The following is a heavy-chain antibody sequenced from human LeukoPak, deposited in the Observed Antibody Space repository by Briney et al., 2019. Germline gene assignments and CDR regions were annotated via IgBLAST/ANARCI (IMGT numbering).Heavy chain of an antibody. CDR3: ATFVYYFDTSGYDIGYFQH. D-gene: IGHD3-22*01. Sequence: ASVKVSCKASGYTFTRYSMHWVRQAPGQRLEWLGWINTVNGNTKYSQKFQGRVTITRDTSASTACMELSSLISEDTAVYYCATFVYYFDTSGYDIGYFQHWGQGTLVTVSS. V-gene: IGHV1-3*04. CDR2: INTVNGNT. J-gene: IGHJ1*01. CDR1: GYTFTRYS.